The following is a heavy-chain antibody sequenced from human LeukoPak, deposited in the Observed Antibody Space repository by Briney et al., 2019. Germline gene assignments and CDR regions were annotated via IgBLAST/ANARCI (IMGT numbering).Heavy chain of an antibody. J-gene: IGHJ4*02. CDR3: AREADCSGTSCYSQFLDY. V-gene: IGHV1-2*02. CDR1: GYTFTGYF. Sequence: ASVKVSCKPSGYTFTGYFIDWVRQAPGQGLEWMGWINPNSGGTNYAQKFQGRVTMTRDTSINTAYMDLSRLRSNDTAVYYCAREADCSGTSCYSQFLDYWGQGTLVTVSS. CDR2: INPNSGGT. D-gene: IGHD2-2*01.